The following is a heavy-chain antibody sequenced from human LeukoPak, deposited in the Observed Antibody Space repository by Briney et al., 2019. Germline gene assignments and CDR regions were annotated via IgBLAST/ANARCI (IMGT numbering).Heavy chain of an antibody. CDR2: ISANGDAT. V-gene: IGHV3-23*01. D-gene: IGHD1-14*01. Sequence: PRGSLRLSCAASGFTFGGYAMTWVRQAPGSGLEWVSAISANGDATYYADSVKGRFTISRDNSKNTLHLQMNSLRAEDTAVYYCAKSAGDVWYKWFDPWGQGTLVTVSS. CDR3: AKSAGDVWYKWFDP. CDR1: GFTFGGYA. J-gene: IGHJ5*02.